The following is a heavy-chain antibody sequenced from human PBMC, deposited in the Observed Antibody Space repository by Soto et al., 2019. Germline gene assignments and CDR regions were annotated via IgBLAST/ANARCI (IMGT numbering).Heavy chain of an antibody. CDR1: GCTFSSYS. CDR3: ATQDFRGSTGTT. V-gene: IGHV3-23*01. CDR2: ISGGGDRA. J-gene: IGHJ5*02. Sequence: EVQLLESGGGSVQPGGSLRPSCAASGCTFSSYSMGWVRQAPGKGLEWVSVISGGGDRAYSANFVKGRFTISRDNSKNTLDLQMNRLRAEDTSVYYWATQDFRGSTGTTWGQVTLVTVST. D-gene: IGHD1-1*01.